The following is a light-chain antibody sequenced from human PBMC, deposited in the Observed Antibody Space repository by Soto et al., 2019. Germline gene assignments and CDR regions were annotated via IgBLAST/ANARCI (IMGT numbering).Light chain of an antibody. J-gene: IGKJ1*01. CDR1: ESISSW. CDR2: DAS. CDR3: QHYNTYHTCT. Sequence: DLNINKTTSTLSASVGDRVTISCRASESISSWLAWYQQKPGKAPNLLIYDASSLQSGVPSRFSGSGSGTEFTLTISGLQPDDFATSYCQHYNTYHTCTFAQGITA. V-gene: IGKV1-5*01.